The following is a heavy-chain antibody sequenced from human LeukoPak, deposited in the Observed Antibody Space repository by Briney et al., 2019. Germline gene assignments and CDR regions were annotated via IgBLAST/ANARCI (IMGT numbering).Heavy chain of an antibody. Sequence: SGTLSLTCAVSGASISSGNWWSWVRQPPGKGLEWIGEVYHGGSTNFNPSLKSRVTISVDTSKNQFSLKLSSVTAADTAVYYCARGHYSGSYPLHWFEPWGQGILVTVSS. CDR3: ARGHYSGSYPLHWFEP. CDR1: GASISSGNW. J-gene: IGHJ5*02. V-gene: IGHV4-4*02. CDR2: VYHGGST. D-gene: IGHD1-26*01.